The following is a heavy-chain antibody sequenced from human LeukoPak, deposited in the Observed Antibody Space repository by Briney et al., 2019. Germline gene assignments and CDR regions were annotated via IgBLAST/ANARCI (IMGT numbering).Heavy chain of an antibody. CDR1: GGSISSGDYY. J-gene: IGHJ5*02. V-gene: IGHV4-61*02. CDR2: IYTSGST. Sequence: SQTLSLTCTVSGGSISSGDYYWSWIRQPPGKGLEWIGRIYTSGSTNYNPSLKSRVTISVDTSKNQFSLKLSSVTAADTAVYYRARDLGYSSSSGDWFDPWGQGTLVTVSS. CDR3: ARDLGYSSSSGDWFDP. D-gene: IGHD6-6*01.